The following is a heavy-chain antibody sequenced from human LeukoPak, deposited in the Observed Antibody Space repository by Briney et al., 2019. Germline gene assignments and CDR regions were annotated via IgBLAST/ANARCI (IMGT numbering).Heavy chain of an antibody. V-gene: IGHV3-23*01. CDR3: AKRPYDSSGYYRPIAIDY. J-gene: IGHJ4*02. D-gene: IGHD3-22*01. Sequence: GGSLRLSCAASGFTFSSYAMSWVRQAPGKGLEWVSAISGSGGSTYYADSVKGRFTISRDNSKNTLYLQMNSLRAEDTAVYYCAKRPYDSSGYYRPIAIDYWGQGTLVTVSS. CDR1: GFTFSSYA. CDR2: ISGSGGST.